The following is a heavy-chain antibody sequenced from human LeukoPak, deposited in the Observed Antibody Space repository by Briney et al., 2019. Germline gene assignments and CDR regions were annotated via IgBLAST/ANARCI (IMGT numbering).Heavy chain of an antibody. V-gene: IGHV3-48*03. CDR1: GFTFSDYE. CDR3: ARGGYCSSSICYSLNAFDI. CDR2: ISPSGATI. Sequence: GGSLRLSCAASGFTFSDYEMNWVRQAPGKGLEWVSYISPSGATIYYADSVKGRFTISRDKDKNSLYLQMNSLRAEDTAVYYCARGGYCSSSICYSLNAFDIWGQGTMFTVSS. J-gene: IGHJ3*02. D-gene: IGHD2-2*01.